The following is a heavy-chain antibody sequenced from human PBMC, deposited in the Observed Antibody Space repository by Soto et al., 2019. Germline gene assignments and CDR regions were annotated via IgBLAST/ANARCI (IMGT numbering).Heavy chain of an antibody. CDR3: AKDRHYGVPYCSGNHFDY. CDR2: ISGSGGST. J-gene: IGHJ4*02. Sequence: EVQLLESGGGLVQPGGSLRLSCAASGFTFSSYAMSWVRQAPGKGLEWVAAISGSGGSTYYADSVKGRFTISRDNSKNTLNLQMNSLRAEDTAVYYCAKDRHYGVPYCSGNHFDYWGQGTLVTVSS. CDR1: GFTFSSYA. V-gene: IGHV3-23*01. D-gene: IGHD3-10*01.